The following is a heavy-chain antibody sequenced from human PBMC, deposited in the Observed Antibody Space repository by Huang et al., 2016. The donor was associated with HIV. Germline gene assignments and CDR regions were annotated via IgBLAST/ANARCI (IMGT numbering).Heavy chain of an antibody. CDR3: ALKGDSSGWEYFRH. CDR2: ISYDGSNK. D-gene: IGHD6-19*01. CDR1: GFIFSNYG. J-gene: IGHJ1*01. Sequence: QVQLVECGGGVVQPGRSLRLSCAASGFIFSNYGMHWVRQAPGKGWGWVALISYDGSNKYYTDSVKGRFSISRDNSKNTLYLQMNSLRAEDTAVYYCALKGDSSGWEYFRHWGQGTLVTVSS. V-gene: IGHV3-30*03.